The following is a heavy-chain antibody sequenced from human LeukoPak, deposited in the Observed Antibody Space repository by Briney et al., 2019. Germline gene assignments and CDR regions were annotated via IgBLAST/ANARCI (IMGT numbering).Heavy chain of an antibody. CDR1: GGSISSGSYY. D-gene: IGHD3-22*01. Sequence: SQTLSLTCTVSGGSISSGSYYWSWIRQPAGKGLEWIGRIYTSGSTNYNPSLKSRVTISVDTSKDQFSLKLSSVTAADTAVYYCARSSLNYYDSSGYYWPAGRSAFDIWGQGTMVTVSS. CDR2: IYTSGST. V-gene: IGHV4-61*02. CDR3: ARSSLNYYDSSGYYWPAGRSAFDI. J-gene: IGHJ3*02.